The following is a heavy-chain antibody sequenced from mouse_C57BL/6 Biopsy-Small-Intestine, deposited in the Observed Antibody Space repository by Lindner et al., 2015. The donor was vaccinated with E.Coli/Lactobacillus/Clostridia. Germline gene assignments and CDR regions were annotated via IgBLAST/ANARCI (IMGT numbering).Heavy chain of an antibody. CDR2: ISSGGSYT. D-gene: IGHD2-5*01. V-gene: IGHV5-6*01. Sequence: VQLQESGGDLVKPGGSLKLSCAASGFTFSNYAISWVRQIPDKRLEWVATISSGGSYTFYPDSVKGRFTISRGNAKNTLYLQMSSLKSEDTAMYYCARRDSNFYFFDYWGQGTTLTVSS. CDR1: GFTFSNYA. CDR3: ARRDSNFYFFDY. J-gene: IGHJ2*01.